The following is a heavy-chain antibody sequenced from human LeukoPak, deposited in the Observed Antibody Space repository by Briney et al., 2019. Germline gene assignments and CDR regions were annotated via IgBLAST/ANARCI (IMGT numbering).Heavy chain of an antibody. CDR2: IYYSGST. CDR3: AGGGYSYRFDY. CDR1: GGSISSGDYY. D-gene: IGHD5-18*01. V-gene: IGHV4-61*08. J-gene: IGHJ4*02. Sequence: PSETLSLTCTVSGGSISSGDYYWSWIRQPPGKGLEWIGYIYYSGSTNYNPSLKSRVTISVDTSKNQFSLELSSVTATDTAVYYCAGGGYSYRFDYWGQGTLVTVSS.